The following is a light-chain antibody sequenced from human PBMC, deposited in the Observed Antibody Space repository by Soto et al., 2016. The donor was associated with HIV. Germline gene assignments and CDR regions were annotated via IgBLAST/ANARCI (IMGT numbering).Light chain of an antibody. CDR3: QQYNSYPYT. CDR1: QSISSW. CDR2: KAS. V-gene: IGKV1-5*03. Sequence: DIQMTQSPSTLSASVGDRVTITCRASQSISSWLAWYQQKPGKAPKLLIYKASTLESGVPSRFSGRGSGTEFTVTISSLQSDDFATYYCQQYNSYPYTFGQGTKLEIK. J-gene: IGKJ2*01.